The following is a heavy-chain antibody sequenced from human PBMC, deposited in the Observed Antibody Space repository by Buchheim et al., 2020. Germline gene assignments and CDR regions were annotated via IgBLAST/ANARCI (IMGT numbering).Heavy chain of an antibody. CDR1: GFVFRTYG. V-gene: IGHV3-30*18. CDR2: ISYNGTNK. D-gene: IGHD3-3*01. J-gene: IGHJ4*02. CDR3: AKTPRIKIFGVVDY. Sequence: QVQLVESGGGVVQPGGSLRLSCAASGFVFRTYGMHWVRQAPGKGLEWVAVISYNGTNKYYADSVKGRFTISRDNSTNTLYLQMNSLRAEDTAVYYCAKTPRIKIFGVVDYWGRGTL.